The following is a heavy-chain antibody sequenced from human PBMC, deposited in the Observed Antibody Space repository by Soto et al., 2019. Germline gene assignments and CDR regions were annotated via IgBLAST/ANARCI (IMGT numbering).Heavy chain of an antibody. J-gene: IGHJ5*02. CDR1: GYTCTTYI. V-gene: IGHV1-3*01. CDR2: INAGNGNT. Sequence: GASVKVSCKASGYTCTTYIMHWVRQAPGQRLEWMGWINAGNGNTKYSQNFQGRVTITRDTSASTAYMELSSLRSEDTAVYYCARGHGDYGRLDPWGQGTLVTVSS. D-gene: IGHD4-17*01. CDR3: ARGHGDYGRLDP.